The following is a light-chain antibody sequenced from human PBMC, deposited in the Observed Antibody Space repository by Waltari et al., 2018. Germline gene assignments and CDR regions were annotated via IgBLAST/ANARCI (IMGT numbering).Light chain of an antibody. V-gene: IGKV3-20*01. CDR1: QSVSRY. J-gene: IGKJ1*01. Sequence: EIVLTQSPGTLSLSPGERATLSCRASQSVSRYLAWYQQKPGQAPSLLIYGASSRATGVPDRFSGSGSGTDFSLTISRLEPEDFAVYYCQHYVTLPATFGQGTKVEIK. CDR2: GAS. CDR3: QHYVTLPAT.